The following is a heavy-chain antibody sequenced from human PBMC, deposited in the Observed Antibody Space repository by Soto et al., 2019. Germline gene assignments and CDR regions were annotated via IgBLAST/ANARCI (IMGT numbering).Heavy chain of an antibody. V-gene: IGHV3-11*01. Sequence: QVQLVESGGGSIKPGECLRPFCAASGFTFSTYYMAWIRQPPGKGLEWVSYISSRHNPTYYADSVKGRFTISRDNAKNSLYLHMTSLRADDTAVYYCVRDKDGTYNFDYWGQGTLVTVSS. CDR1: GFTFSTYY. CDR2: ISSRHNPT. J-gene: IGHJ4*02. D-gene: IGHD1-26*01. CDR3: VRDKDGTYNFDY.